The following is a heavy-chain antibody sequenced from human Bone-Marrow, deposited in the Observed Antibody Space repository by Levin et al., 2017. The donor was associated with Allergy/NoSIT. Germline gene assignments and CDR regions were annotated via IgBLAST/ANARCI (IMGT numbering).Heavy chain of an antibody. D-gene: IGHD3-22*01. V-gene: IGHV4-31*03. CDR3: ARGWRYYDSSGPFDY. CDR1: GGSISSGGYY. CDR2: IYYSGST. Sequence: SETLSLTCTVSGGSISSGGYYWSWIRQHPGKGLEWIGYIYYSGSTYYNPSLKSRVTISVDTSKNQFSLKLSSVTAADTAVYYCARGWRYYDSSGPFDYWGQGTLVTVSS. J-gene: IGHJ4*02.